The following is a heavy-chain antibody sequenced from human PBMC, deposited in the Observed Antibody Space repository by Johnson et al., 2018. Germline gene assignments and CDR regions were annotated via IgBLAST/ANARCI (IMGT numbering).Heavy chain of an antibody. Sequence: SCAASGFTFSSYAMNWVRQAPGKGLEWVSTISGSGGSTYYADSVKGRFTISRDNSKNTLYLQMNSLRAEDTALYYCAGYSSSWYEYFQHWGQGTLVTVSS. V-gene: IGHV3-23*01. CDR3: AGYSSSWYEYFQH. CDR2: ISGSGGST. J-gene: IGHJ1*01. CDR1: GFTFSSYA. D-gene: IGHD6-13*01.